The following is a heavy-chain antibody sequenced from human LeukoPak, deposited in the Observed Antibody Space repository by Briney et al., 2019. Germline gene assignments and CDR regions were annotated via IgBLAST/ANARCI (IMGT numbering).Heavy chain of an antibody. V-gene: IGHV4-34*01. CDR3: APIHYDILTGYPTDAFDI. Sequence: PSETLSLTCAVYGGSFSGYHWSWIRQPPGKGLEWIGEINHSGSTNYNPSLKSRVTISVDTSKNQFSLKLSSVTAADTAVYYCAPIHYDILTGYPTDAFDIWGQGTMVTVSS. J-gene: IGHJ3*02. D-gene: IGHD3-9*01. CDR2: INHSGST. CDR1: GGSFSGYH.